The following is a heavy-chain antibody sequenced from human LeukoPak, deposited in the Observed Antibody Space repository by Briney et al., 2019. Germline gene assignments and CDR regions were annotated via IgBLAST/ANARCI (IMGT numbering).Heavy chain of an antibody. CDR2: IIPIFGTA. V-gene: IGHV1-69*01. D-gene: IGHD3-10*01. Sequence: GSSVKVSCKASGGTFSSYAISWVRQAPGQGLEWMGGIIPIFGTANYAQKFQGRVTITADESTSTAYMELSSLRSEDTAVYYCAVHLMAAHYGSGSYYSSPGAFDIWGQGTMVTVSS. CDR3: AVHLMAAHYGSGSYYSSPGAFDI. CDR1: GGTFSSYA. J-gene: IGHJ3*02.